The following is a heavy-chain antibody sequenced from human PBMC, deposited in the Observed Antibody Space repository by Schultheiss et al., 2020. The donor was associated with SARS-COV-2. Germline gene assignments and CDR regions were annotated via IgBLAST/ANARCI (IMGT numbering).Heavy chain of an antibody. V-gene: IGHV4-34*01. D-gene: IGHD3-10*01. J-gene: IGHJ4*02. CDR3: ARGRITMVRGVIKNYFDY. Sequence: SETLSLTCAVYGGSFSGYYWSWIRQPPGKGLEWIGEINHSGSTNYNPYLKSRVTISVDTSKNQFSLKLSSVTAADTAVYYCARGRITMVRGVIKNYFDYWGQGTLVTVSS. CDR2: INHSGST. CDR1: GGSFSGYY.